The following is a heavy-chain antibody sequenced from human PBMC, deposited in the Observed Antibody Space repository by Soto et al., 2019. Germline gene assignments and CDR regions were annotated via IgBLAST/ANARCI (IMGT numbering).Heavy chain of an antibody. CDR2: IWYDGSNK. V-gene: IGHV3-33*01. Sequence: GGSLRLSCAASGFTFSSYGMHWVRQAPGKGLEWVAVIWYDGSNKYYADSVKGRFTISRDNSKNTLYLQMNSLRAEDTAVYYCARDPPNYDSSGYFDYWGQGTLVTVSS. D-gene: IGHD3-22*01. CDR1: GFTFSSYG. J-gene: IGHJ4*02. CDR3: ARDPPNYDSSGYFDY.